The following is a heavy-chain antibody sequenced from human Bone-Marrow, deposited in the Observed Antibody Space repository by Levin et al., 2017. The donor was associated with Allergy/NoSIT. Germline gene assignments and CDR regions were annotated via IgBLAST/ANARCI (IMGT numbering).Heavy chain of an antibody. CDR2: IRSKAYGGTT. CDR3: TSYCGGDCQTN. CDR1: GFTFGDYA. J-gene: IGHJ4*02. D-gene: IGHD2-21*02. V-gene: IGHV3-49*04. Sequence: GGSLRLSCTASGFTFGDYAMSWVRQAPGKGLEWVGFIRSKAYGGTTEYAASVKGRFTISRDDSKSIAYLQMNSLKTEDTAVYYCTSYCGGDCQTNWGQGTLVTVSS.